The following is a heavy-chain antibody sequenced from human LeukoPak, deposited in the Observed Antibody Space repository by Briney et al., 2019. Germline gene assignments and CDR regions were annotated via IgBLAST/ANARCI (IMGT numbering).Heavy chain of an antibody. V-gene: IGHV1-8*01. CDR2: MNPNNGNT. CDR3: AREEYSSSSGFDY. Sequence: SVTXXCKASGYTFTSYDINWVRQAPGQGLEWMGWMNPNNGNTDYAQKFQGRVTMTRNTSISTAYMELSSLRSDDTAVYYCAREEYSSSSGFDYWGQGTLVTVSS. J-gene: IGHJ4*02. CDR1: GYTFTSYD. D-gene: IGHD6-6*01.